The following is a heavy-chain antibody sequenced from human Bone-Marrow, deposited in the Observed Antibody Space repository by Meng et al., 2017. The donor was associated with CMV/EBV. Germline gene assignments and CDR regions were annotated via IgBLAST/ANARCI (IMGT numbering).Heavy chain of an antibody. CDR1: GFTFSSYA. CDR3: ARDAIRITIFGVVPRGWFDP. V-gene: IGHV3-23*03. J-gene: IGHJ5*02. D-gene: IGHD3-3*01. Sequence: GESLKISCAASGFTFSSYAMSWVRQAPGKGLEWVSAIYSGGSSTYYADSVKGRFAISRDNSKNTLYLQMNSLRAEDTAVYYCARDAIRITIFGVVPRGWFDPWGQGTLVTVSS. CDR2: IYSGGSST.